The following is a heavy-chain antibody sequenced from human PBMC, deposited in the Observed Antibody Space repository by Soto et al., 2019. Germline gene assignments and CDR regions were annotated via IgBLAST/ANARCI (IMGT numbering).Heavy chain of an antibody. CDR3: VRDIVVVPAASPMGYFDY. D-gene: IGHD2-2*01. CDR1: RFTFSNYV. CDR2: ISGSGGST. Sequence: GGSLRLSCAASRFTFSNYVMSWVRQAPGKGLEWVSSISGSGGSTYYGDSVKGRFTISRDNSKNTLYLQMNSLRADDTALYYCVRDIVVVPAASPMGYFDYWGQGTLVTVSS. J-gene: IGHJ4*02. V-gene: IGHV3-23*01.